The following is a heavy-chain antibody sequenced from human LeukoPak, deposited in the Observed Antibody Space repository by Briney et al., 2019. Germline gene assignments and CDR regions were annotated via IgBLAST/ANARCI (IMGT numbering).Heavy chain of an antibody. CDR2: TYYRSEWYT. Sequence: SQTLSLTCAVSGDSVSTNSAAWNWIRQSPSRGLEWLGRTYYRSEWYTDYAVSVKSRITINPDTSKNQFSLQLNFVTPEDTAVYYCARAPVSSSWDIGLDYWGQGTLVSVSS. J-gene: IGHJ4*02. CDR1: GDSVSTNSAA. D-gene: IGHD6-13*01. CDR3: ARAPVSSSWDIGLDY. V-gene: IGHV6-1*01.